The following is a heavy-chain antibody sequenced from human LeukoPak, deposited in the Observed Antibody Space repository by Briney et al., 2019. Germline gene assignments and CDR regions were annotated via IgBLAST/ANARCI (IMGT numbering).Heavy chain of an antibody. D-gene: IGHD6-19*01. CDR3: ARDPFIAVAGDDAFDI. Sequence: ASVKVSCKASGYTFTSYAMNWVRQAPGQGLEWMGWINTNTGNPTYAQGFTGRFVFSLDTSVSPAYLQISSLKAEDTAVYYCARDPFIAVAGDDAFDIWGQGTMITVSS. V-gene: IGHV7-4-1*02. J-gene: IGHJ3*02. CDR2: INTNTGNP. CDR1: GYTFTSYA.